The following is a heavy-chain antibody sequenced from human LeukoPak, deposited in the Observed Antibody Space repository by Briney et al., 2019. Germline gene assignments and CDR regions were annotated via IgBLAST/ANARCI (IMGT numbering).Heavy chain of an antibody. CDR3: AIPDYYGSGSYATPDNWFDP. V-gene: IGHV3-23*01. CDR2: ISGSGGST. D-gene: IGHD3-10*01. Sequence: GGSLRLSCAASGFTFSSYAMSWVRQAPGKGLEWVSAISGSGGSTYYADSVKGRFTISRDNSKNTLYLQMNSLRAEDTAVYYCAIPDYYGSGSYATPDNWFDPWGQGTLVTVSS. CDR1: GFTFSSYA. J-gene: IGHJ5*02.